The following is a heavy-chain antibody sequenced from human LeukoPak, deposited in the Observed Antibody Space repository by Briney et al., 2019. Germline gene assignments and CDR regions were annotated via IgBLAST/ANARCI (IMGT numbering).Heavy chain of an antibody. CDR3: TTPRITMVRGEL. Sequence: GGSLRLSCAASGFTFSGSAMHWVRQASGKGLEWVGRIRSKAYSYATAYAASVKGRFTISRDDSKNTAYLQMNSLKTEDTAVYYCTTPRITMVRGELWGQGTLVTVSP. CDR2: IRSKAYSYAT. V-gene: IGHV3-73*01. J-gene: IGHJ4*02. CDR1: GFTFSGSA. D-gene: IGHD3-10*01.